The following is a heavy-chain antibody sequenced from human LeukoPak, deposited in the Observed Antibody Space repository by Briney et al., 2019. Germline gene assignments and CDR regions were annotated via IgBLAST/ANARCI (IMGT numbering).Heavy chain of an antibody. J-gene: IGHJ4*02. V-gene: IGHV3-30*14. CDR3: ARRAGDYSHPYDY. CDR2: ISYDGSNK. CDR1: GFTFSSYA. Sequence: GGSLRLSCAASGFTFSSYAMHWVRQAPGKGLEWVAVISYDGSNKYYADSVKGRFTISRDNSKNTVHLQMNSLRAEDTAMYYCARRAGDYSHPYDYWGQGTLATVSS. D-gene: IGHD3-22*01.